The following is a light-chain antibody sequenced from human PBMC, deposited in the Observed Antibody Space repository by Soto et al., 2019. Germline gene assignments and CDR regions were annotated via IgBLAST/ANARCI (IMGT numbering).Light chain of an antibody. J-gene: IGKJ1*01. CDR1: QSISSY. Sequence: QSNLSASVGDRVTITCRASQSISSYLNWYQQKPRKAPKLLIYAAASLQSGVPSRFSGSGSGTDFTITTSSLRPEDFATYYCEQRYSTPRTFGQGTKVDIK. V-gene: IGKV1-39*01. CDR2: AAA. CDR3: EQRYSTPRT.